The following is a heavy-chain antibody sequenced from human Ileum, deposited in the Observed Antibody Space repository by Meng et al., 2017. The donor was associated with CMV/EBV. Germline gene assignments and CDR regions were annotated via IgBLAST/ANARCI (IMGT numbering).Heavy chain of an antibody. CDR3: AKVKVTYSNYFDY. J-gene: IGHJ4*02. CDR2: ISGSGGST. Sequence: AAAGFTFSSDAMSLVRQAPGKGLEWVSAISGSGGSTYYADSVKGRFTISRDNSKNTLYLQMNSLRAEDTAVYYCAKVKVTYSNYFDYWGQGTLVTVSS. V-gene: IGHV3-23*01. D-gene: IGHD4-11*01. CDR1: GFTFSSDA.